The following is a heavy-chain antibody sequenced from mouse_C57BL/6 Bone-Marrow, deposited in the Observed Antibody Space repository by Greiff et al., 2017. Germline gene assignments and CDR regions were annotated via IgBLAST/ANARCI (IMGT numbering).Heavy chain of an antibody. CDR3: ARRIYDGYYPSYAMDY. CDR1: GYTFTSYW. J-gene: IGHJ4*01. Sequence: QVHVKQSGAELAKPGASVKLSCKASGYTFTSYWMHWVKQRPGQGLEWIGYINPSSGYTKYNQKFKDKATLTADKSSSTAYMQLSSLTYEDSAVYYCARRIYDGYYPSYAMDYWGQGTSVTVSS. CDR2: INPSSGYT. V-gene: IGHV1-7*01. D-gene: IGHD2-3*01.